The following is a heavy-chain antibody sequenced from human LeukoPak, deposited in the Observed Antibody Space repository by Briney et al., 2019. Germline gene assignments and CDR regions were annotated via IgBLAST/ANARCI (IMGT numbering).Heavy chain of an antibody. CDR2: IKQDGSEK. D-gene: IGHD4-23*01. Sequence: SGGSLRLSCAASGFTFSSYWMSWVRQAPGGGLEWVANIKQDGSEKYYVDSVKGRFTISRDNAKNSLYLQMNSLRAEDTAVYYGARDPDYGDNPDDWGQGTLVTVSS. J-gene: IGHJ4*02. CDR3: ARDPDYGDNPDD. CDR1: GFTFSSYW. V-gene: IGHV3-7*03.